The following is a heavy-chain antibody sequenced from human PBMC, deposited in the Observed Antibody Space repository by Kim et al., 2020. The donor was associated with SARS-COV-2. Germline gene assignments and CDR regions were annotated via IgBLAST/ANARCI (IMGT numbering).Heavy chain of an antibody. CDR3: AREGSTSNSFDY. J-gene: IGHJ4*02. D-gene: IGHD2-2*01. CDR1: GGSFSGYY. V-gene: IGHV4-34*01. CDR2: INHSGST. Sequence: SETLSLTCAVYGGSFSGYYWSWIRQPPGKGLEWIGEINHSGSTNYNPSLKSRVTISVDTSKNQFSLKLSSVTAADTAVYYCAREGSTSNSFDYWGQGTLV.